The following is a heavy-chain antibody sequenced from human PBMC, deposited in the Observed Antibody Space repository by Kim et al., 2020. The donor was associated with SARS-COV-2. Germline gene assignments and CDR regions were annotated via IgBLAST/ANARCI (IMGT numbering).Heavy chain of an antibody. Sequence: NKRYSQNFQGRVTITRDTSASTAYMDLSSLRSEDTAVYYCARGPRNLCDSWGQGTLVTVSS. CDR3: ARGPRNLCDS. V-gene: IGHV1-3*01. CDR2: NK. J-gene: IGHJ4*02.